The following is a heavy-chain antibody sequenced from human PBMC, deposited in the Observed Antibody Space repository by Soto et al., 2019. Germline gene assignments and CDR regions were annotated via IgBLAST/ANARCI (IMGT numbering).Heavy chain of an antibody. CDR3: GWALQSMRYYYYYRIDV. V-gene: IGHV3-23*01. Sequence: GGSLRLSCAASGFTFSSYAMTWVRQAPGKGLEWVSGISGNGGSTYYADSVKGRFTISRDNSKNTLYLQMNSLRADDTAVYYCGWALQSMRYYYYYRIDVRAQRTTVTGSS. J-gene: IGHJ6*02. CDR1: GFTFSSYA. D-gene: IGHD2-21*01. CDR2: ISGNGGST.